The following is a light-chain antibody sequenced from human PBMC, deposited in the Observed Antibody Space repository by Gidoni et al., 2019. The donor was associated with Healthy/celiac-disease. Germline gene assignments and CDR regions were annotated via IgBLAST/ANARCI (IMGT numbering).Light chain of an antibody. Sequence: EIVLTQSPGTLYLSPGERAPLSCRASQSVSSSYLAWYQQKPGQAPRLLIYDASSRATGIPDRFSGSGSGTDFTLTISRLEPEDFAVYYCQQCGSSLTFGEGTKVEIK. V-gene: IGKV3-20*01. CDR3: QQCGSSLT. CDR1: QSVSSSY. J-gene: IGKJ4*01. CDR2: DAS.